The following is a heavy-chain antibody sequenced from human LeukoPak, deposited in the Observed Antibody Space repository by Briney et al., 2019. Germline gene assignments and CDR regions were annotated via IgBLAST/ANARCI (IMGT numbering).Heavy chain of an antibody. Sequence: ASVKVSCKASGYTFTSYYMHWVRQAPGQGLEWMGIINPSGGSTSYAQKSQGRVTMTRDTSTSTVYMELSSLRSEDTAAYYCARDMSDRYYFDYWGQGTLVTVSS. D-gene: IGHD1-14*01. CDR2: INPSGGST. CDR1: GYTFTSYY. V-gene: IGHV1-46*01. J-gene: IGHJ4*02. CDR3: ARDMSDRYYFDY.